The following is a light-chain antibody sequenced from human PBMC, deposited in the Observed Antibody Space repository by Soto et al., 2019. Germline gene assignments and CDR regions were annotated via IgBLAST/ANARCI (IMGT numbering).Light chain of an antibody. J-gene: IGKJ1*01. V-gene: IGKV3-20*01. CDR3: QQYDSSPRT. CDR1: QSVSSSY. Sequence: EIVLTPSPGTLSLSPWERATLSCMASQSVSSSYLAWYQQKPGQAPRLPIYRTSNRATGIPDRFSGSGSGTDFTLTISRLEPEDFAVYWCQQYDSSPRTFGQGTKVDIK. CDR2: RTS.